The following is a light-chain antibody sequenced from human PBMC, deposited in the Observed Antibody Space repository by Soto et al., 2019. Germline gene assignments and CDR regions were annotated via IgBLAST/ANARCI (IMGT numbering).Light chain of an antibody. Sequence: QSVLTQPRSVSGSPGQSVTISCTGTSSDVGGYNYVSWYQQHPGKAPKVMIYDVSKRPSGVPDRFSGSKSGNTASLTISGLQAEDEADYYCCSHAGSYTSSVFGTGTKLTVL. V-gene: IGLV2-11*01. J-gene: IGLJ1*01. CDR1: SSDVGGYNY. CDR2: DVS. CDR3: CSHAGSYTSSV.